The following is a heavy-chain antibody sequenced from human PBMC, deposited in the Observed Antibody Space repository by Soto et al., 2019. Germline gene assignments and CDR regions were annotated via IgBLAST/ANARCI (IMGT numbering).Heavy chain of an antibody. D-gene: IGHD3-3*01. J-gene: IGHJ6*02. Sequence: ASVKVSCKASGFTFNSYGICWVRHAPGKGLEWMGWISAYNGNTNYAQKLQGRVTMTTDTSTSTAYMELRSLRSDDTAVYYCARHAGGVFGVASYYYYGRDVWGQGTTVTVAS. CDR1: GFTFNSYG. V-gene: IGHV1-18*01. CDR2: ISAYNGNT. CDR3: ARHAGGVFGVASYYYYGRDV.